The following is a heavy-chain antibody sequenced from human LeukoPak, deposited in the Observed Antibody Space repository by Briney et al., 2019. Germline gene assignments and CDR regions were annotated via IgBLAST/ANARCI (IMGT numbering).Heavy chain of an antibody. V-gene: IGHV1-18*01. CDR3: ARVGLATIRYFFDY. CDR1: GYSFTSFA. Sequence: ASVKVSCKASGYSFTSFAISWLRQAPGQGLEWMGWISPYNGDTNYAQNLQGRVTMTTDTSTSTAYMELRSLRSDDTAVYYCARVGLATIRYFFDYWGQGTLVTVSS. J-gene: IGHJ4*02. CDR2: ISPYNGDT. D-gene: IGHD2-2*02.